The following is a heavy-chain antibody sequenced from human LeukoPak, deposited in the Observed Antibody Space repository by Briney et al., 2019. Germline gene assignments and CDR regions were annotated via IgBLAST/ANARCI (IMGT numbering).Heavy chain of an antibody. D-gene: IGHD1-7*01. CDR3: ARHLGDWNYPFDY. CDR1: GGSISSYY. V-gene: IGHV4-59*08. CDR2: IYYSGST. J-gene: IGHJ4*02. Sequence: SETLSLTCTVSGGSISSYYWSWIRQPPGKGLEWIGYIYYSGSTNYNPSLKSRVTISVDTSKNQFSLKLSSVTAADTAVYYCARHLGDWNYPFDYWGQGTLVTVSS.